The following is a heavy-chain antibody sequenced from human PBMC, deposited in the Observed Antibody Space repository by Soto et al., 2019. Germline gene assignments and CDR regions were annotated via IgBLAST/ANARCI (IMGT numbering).Heavy chain of an antibody. V-gene: IGHV1-2*04. CDR3: AREGSTYYDYVWGSYRYTNAFDI. Sequence: GASVKVSCQASGYTFTGYYMPWGRQAPGQGLEWRGCINPNSGGTNYAQKFQGWVTMTRDTSISTAYMELSRLRSDDTAVYYCAREGSTYYDYVWGSYRYTNAFDIWGQGAMVTVSS. J-gene: IGHJ3*02. CDR1: GYTFTGYY. D-gene: IGHD3-16*02. CDR2: INPNSGGT.